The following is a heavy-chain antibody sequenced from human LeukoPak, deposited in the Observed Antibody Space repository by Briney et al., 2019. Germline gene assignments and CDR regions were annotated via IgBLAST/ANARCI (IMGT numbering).Heavy chain of an antibody. CDR1: GFTFRNYY. Sequence: PGGALTISCATSGFTFRNYYMSWIRQASRKGLGSVSYISTSGSTIYYVDSVKGRFTISTDNDKNSLYLQMNSLRAEDTAVYYCARDSCTDDVCFDYWGQGTLVTVSS. D-gene: IGHD2-8*01. CDR3: ARDSCTDDVCFDY. CDR2: ISTSGSTI. J-gene: IGHJ4*02. V-gene: IGHV3-11*04.